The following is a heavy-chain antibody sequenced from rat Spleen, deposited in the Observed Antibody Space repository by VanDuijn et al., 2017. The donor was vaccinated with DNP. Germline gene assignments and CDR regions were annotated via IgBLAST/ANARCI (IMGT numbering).Heavy chain of an antibody. CDR3: ARHVLPLRVWDY. D-gene: IGHD1-4*01. Sequence: EVQVVESGGDLVRPGRSLKLSCVASEFTFNNYWMTWFRQAPGKGLEWVASIPSSGGRTYYPDSVKGRFTISRDNAKSTLYLEMNSLRSEDMATYYCARHVLPLRVWDYWGQGVMVTVSS. V-gene: IGHV5-31*01. CDR2: IPSSGGRT. CDR1: EFTFNNYW. J-gene: IGHJ2*01.